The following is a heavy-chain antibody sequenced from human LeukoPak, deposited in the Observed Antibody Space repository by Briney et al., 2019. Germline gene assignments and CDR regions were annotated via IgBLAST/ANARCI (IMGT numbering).Heavy chain of an antibody. CDR3: ASWYYDFWSGYYGFDY. CDR1: GFTFSSYS. CDR2: ISSSSSYI. J-gene: IGHJ4*02. Sequence: PGGSLRLSCAASGFTFSSYSMNWVRQAPGKGLEWVSSISSSSSYIYYADSVKGRFTISRDNAKNSLYLQMNSLRAEDTAVYYCASWYYDFWSGYYGFDYWGQGTLVTVSS. D-gene: IGHD3-3*01. V-gene: IGHV3-21*01.